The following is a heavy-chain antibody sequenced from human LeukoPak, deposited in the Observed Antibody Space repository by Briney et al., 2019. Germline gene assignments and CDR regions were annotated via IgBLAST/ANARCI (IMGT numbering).Heavy chain of an antibody. CDR2: ISGSDGTT. CDR1: GFALSSYW. D-gene: IGHD2/OR15-2a*01. V-gene: IGHV3-23*01. J-gene: IGHJ4*02. Sequence: GGSLRLSCAASGFALSSYWMHWVRQAPGKGLEWVSGISGSDGTTYYADSVKGRFTISRDNSKNTLYLQMNGLRAEDTAVYYCAKDSAKKYDDYWGQGTLVTVSS. CDR3: AKDSAKKYDDY.